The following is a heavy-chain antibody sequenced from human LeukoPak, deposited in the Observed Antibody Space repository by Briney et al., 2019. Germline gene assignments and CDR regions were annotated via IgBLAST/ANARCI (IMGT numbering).Heavy chain of an antibody. CDR3: ARSIAVTGRGTSWWFDP. J-gene: IGHJ5*02. V-gene: IGHV1-2*04. Sequence: ASVKASCKASGYTFTGYYMHWVRQAPGQGFEWVGWINLNTGYTNYAQNFQGWVTMTRDTSISTAYMELSRLRSDDTAVYYCARSIAVTGRGTSWWFDPWGQGTLVTVSS. D-gene: IGHD6-19*01. CDR2: INLNTGYT. CDR1: GYTFTGYY.